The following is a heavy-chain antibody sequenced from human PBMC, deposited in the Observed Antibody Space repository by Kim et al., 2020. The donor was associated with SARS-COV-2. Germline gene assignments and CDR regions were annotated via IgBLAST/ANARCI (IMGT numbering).Heavy chain of an antibody. V-gene: IGHV4-59*01. J-gene: IGHJ5*02. Sequence: YNPSLKSRVTISVDTSKNQFSLKLSSVTAADTAVYYCARVSDDYVSRFDPWGQGTLVTVSS. CDR3: ARVSDDYVSRFDP. D-gene: IGHD4-17*01.